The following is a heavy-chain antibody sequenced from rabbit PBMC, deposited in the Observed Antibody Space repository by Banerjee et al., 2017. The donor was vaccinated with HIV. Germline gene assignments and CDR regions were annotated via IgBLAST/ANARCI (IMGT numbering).Heavy chain of an antibody. V-gene: IGHV1S45*01. CDR3: ARDLAGVIGWNFDL. J-gene: IGHJ4*01. CDR2: INTSSGNT. Sequence: QEQLEESGGGLVQPGGSLKLSCKASGFDFSSYGVSWVRQAPGKGLEWIACINTSSGNTVYATWAKGRFTISRTSSTTVALQMTSLTAADTATYFCARDLAGVIGWNFDLWGQGTLVTVS. D-gene: IGHD4-1*01. CDR1: GFDFSSYG.